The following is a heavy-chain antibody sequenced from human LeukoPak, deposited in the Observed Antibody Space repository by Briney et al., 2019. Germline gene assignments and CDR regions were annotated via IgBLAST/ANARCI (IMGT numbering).Heavy chain of an antibody. CDR3: ARLASVPG. D-gene: IGHD6-19*01. V-gene: IGHV1-2*02. CDR1: GYTFTGYY. CDR2: IHPNSGGT. Sequence: ASVKVSCKASGYTFTGYYLHWVRKAPGQGLEWMGWIHPNSGGTNYAQKFQGRATMTRDTSISTAYMELSSLRSDDTAVYFCARLASVPGWGQGTLVTVSS. J-gene: IGHJ1*01.